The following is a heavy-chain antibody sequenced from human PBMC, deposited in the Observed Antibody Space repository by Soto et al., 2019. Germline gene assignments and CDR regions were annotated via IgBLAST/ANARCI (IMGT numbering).Heavy chain of an antibody. CDR1: GGSISSSSFY. CDR2: VYYKGGP. Sequence: QLRLQESGPGMVKPSGTLYLTCSVSGGSISSSSFYWGWIRQSPGKGLEWIGSVYYKGGPSYNPSLKSRATSSVDTSKNPFSLRLSSVTAADTALYFCVRPGVIFGVESWFDPWGQGILVTVSS. V-gene: IGHV4-39*01. J-gene: IGHJ5*02. D-gene: IGHD3-3*01. CDR3: VRPGVIFGVESWFDP.